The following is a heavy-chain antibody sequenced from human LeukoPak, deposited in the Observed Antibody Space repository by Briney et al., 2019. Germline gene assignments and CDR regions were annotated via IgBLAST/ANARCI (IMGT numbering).Heavy chain of an antibody. CDR3: ARDAHYYDSSGYYIH. V-gene: IGHV3-74*01. D-gene: IGHD3-22*01. CDR2: INSDGSST. J-gene: IGHJ4*02. Sequence: LSGGSLRLSCAASGFTFSSYWMHWVRQAPGKGLVWVPRINSDGSSTSYADSVKGRFTISRDNAKNTLYLQMNSLRAEDTAVYYCARDAHYYDSSGYYIHWGQGTLVTVSS. CDR1: GFTFSSYW.